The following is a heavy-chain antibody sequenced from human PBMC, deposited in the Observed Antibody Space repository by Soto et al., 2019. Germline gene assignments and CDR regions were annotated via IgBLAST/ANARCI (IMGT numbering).Heavy chain of an antibody. CDR2: IYPGDSDT. CDR3: ARRGVGAGSVLKHAFDI. CDR1: GYSFTSYW. Sequence: ESLKISCKGSGYSFTSYWIGWVRQMPGKGLEWMGIIYPGDSDTRYSPSFQGQVTISADKSISTAYLQWSSLKASDTAMYYCARRGVGAGSVLKHAFDIWGQGTMVTVSS. D-gene: IGHD1-26*01. J-gene: IGHJ3*02. V-gene: IGHV5-51*01.